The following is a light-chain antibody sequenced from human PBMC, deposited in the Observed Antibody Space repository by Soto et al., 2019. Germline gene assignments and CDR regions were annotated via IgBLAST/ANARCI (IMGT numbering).Light chain of an antibody. Sequence: DIQMTQSPSTLSASVGDRVAITCRASQPISSRLAWYQHKPGKAPKLLIYDASSLESGVPARFSGSGTGTHFTLTISSLQPDDFATYYCQQYDSYLFTFGPGTRVDLK. CDR1: QPISSR. CDR3: QQYDSYLFT. CDR2: DAS. J-gene: IGKJ3*01. V-gene: IGKV1-5*01.